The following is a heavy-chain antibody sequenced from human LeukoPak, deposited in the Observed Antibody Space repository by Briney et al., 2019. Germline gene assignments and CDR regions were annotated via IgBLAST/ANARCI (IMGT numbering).Heavy chain of an antibody. D-gene: IGHD3-3*01. Sequence: SETLSLTCTVSGGAIISSSYYWGWIRQPPGEGLEWIGSLYYSGSTYYNPSLKRRVTISVDTSKNQFSLKLSSVTAADTAVYYCARDPSSIYFDYWGQGTLVTVSS. CDR1: GGAIISSSYY. CDR2: LYYSGST. CDR3: ARDPSSIYFDY. V-gene: IGHV4-39*07. J-gene: IGHJ4*02.